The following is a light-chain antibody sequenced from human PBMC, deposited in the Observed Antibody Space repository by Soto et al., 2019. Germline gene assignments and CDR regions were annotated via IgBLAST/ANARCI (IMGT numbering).Light chain of an antibody. CDR2: AAS. Sequence: DIQVTQSPSSLSASVGDRVTITCRASQDIRNYLAWFQQKPGKTPKSLIYAASNLQSGVPSKFSGSGSGTDFTLTITSLQPEDFATYYCLQYHSYPLTFGGGTMVEI. CDR3: LQYHSYPLT. V-gene: IGKV1-16*02. CDR1: QDIRNY. J-gene: IGKJ4*01.